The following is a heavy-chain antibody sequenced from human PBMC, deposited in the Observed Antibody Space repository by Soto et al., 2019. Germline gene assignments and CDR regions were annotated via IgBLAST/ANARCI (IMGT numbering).Heavy chain of an antibody. CDR1: GFTFTNYY. CDR3: ANRAVAVTGVPGTYFGH. Sequence: EVQLLESGGTLVQPGGSLRLSCAASGFTFTNYYMSWVRQAPGMGLVWVSTLTSSGGVTYYEDSVKGRFTISRDNYNSPLYLQMNSLIADDTAVYYCANRAVAVTGVPGTYFGHWGPGTPVTVSS. CDR2: LTSSGGVT. D-gene: IGHD6-19*01. J-gene: IGHJ4*02. V-gene: IGHV3-23*01.